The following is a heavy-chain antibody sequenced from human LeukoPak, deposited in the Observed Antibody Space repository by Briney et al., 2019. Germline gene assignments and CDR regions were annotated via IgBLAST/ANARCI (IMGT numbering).Heavy chain of an antibody. J-gene: IGHJ6*02. CDR2: IYYSGST. D-gene: IGHD1-26*01. Sequence: SETLSLTCSVSGGSISTYYWSWIRQPPGKGLEWIGYIYYSGSTNYNPSLKSRVIISVDTSKNQFSLDLTSVTAADSAVYFCARSYGNFYYGMDVWGRGTTVTVSS. CDR3: ARSYGNFYYGMDV. V-gene: IGHV4-59*01. CDR1: GGSISTYY.